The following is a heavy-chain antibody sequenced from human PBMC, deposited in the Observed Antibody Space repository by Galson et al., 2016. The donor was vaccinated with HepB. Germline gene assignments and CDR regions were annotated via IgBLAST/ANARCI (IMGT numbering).Heavy chain of an antibody. CDR2: ITTNGDDT. V-gene: IGHV3-64D*06. J-gene: IGHJ6*02. Sequence: SLRLSCAASGFSFSSYPMHWVRQAPGKGLEYVSGITTNGDDTKYADSVKGRFTIFRDNSKNTLYLQMRSLRAEDTAVYYCARQYSSSSFYYGMDVWGQGTTVTVSS. CDR3: ARQYSSSSFYYGMDV. D-gene: IGHD6-6*01. CDR1: GFSFSSYP.